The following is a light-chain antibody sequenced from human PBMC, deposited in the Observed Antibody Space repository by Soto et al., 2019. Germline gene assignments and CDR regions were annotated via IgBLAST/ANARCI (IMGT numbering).Light chain of an antibody. CDR1: QSIRTD. V-gene: IGKV3D-15*01. J-gene: IGKJ1*01. CDR3: QRYNNWPPWT. Sequence: TQSPSTLSASVGDRVTITCRASQSIRTDLAWYQQQSGPGPRLLIYDAATRATGIPARFSGSGSGTEFTLTITSLQSEDFAVYDCQRYNNWPPWTFGQGTKVDIK. CDR2: DAA.